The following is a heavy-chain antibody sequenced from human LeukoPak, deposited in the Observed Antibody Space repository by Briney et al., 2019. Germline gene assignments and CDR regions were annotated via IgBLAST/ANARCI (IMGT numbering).Heavy chain of an antibody. V-gene: IGHV4-34*01. D-gene: IGHD6-19*01. CDR2: INHSGST. CDR3: ARGVNRYSSGWGFDY. J-gene: IGHJ4*02. CDR1: GGSFSGYY. Sequence: PSETLSLTCALYGGSFSGYYWNWIRQPPGKGLEWIGEINHSGSTNYNPSLKSRVTISVDTSKNQFSLKLSSVTAADSAWYYCARGVNRYSSGWGFDYGARGPLVTVSS.